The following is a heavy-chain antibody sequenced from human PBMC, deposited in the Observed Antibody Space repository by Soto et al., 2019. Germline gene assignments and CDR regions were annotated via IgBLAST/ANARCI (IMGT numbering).Heavy chain of an antibody. CDR2: FDPEDGET. CDR3: ATFSPGYSSGWYSFFKGLFAP. J-gene: IGHJ5*02. Sequence: ASVKVSCKVSGYTLTELSMHWVRQAPGKGLEWMGGFDPEDGETIYAQKFQGRVTMTEDTSTDTAYMELSSLRSEDTAVYYCATFSPGYSSGWYSFFKGLFAPWGQGTLVTVSS. V-gene: IGHV1-24*01. CDR1: GYTLTELS. D-gene: IGHD6-19*01.